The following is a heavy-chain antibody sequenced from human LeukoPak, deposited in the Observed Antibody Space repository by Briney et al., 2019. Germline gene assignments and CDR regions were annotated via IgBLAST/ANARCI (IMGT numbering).Heavy chain of an antibody. CDR3: ARRDYDFWSGYYHPTFDY. CDR1: GCTFTSYG. CDR2: ISAYNGNT. D-gene: IGHD3-3*01. Sequence: ASVKVSCKASGCTFTSYGISWVRQAPGQGLEWMGWISAYNGNTNYAQKLQGRVTMTTDTSTSTAYMELRSLRSDDTAVYYCARRDYDFWSGYYHPTFDYWGQGTLVTVSS. V-gene: IGHV1-18*01. J-gene: IGHJ4*02.